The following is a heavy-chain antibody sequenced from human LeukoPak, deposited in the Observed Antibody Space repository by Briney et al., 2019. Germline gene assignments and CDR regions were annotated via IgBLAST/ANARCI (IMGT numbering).Heavy chain of an antibody. CDR3: ARARRGGSYYVVYYYYYMDV. J-gene: IGHJ6*03. CDR1: GGSFSDYY. CDR2: INHSGST. D-gene: IGHD1-26*01. Sequence: KPSETLSLTCAVYGGSFSDYYWSWIRQPPGKGLEWIGEINHSGSTNYNPSLKSRVTISVDTSKNQFSLKLSSVTAADTAVYYCARARRGGSYYVVYYYYYMDVWGKGTTVTVSS. V-gene: IGHV4-34*01.